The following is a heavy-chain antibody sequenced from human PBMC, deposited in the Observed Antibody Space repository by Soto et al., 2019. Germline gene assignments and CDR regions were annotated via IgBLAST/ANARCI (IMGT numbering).Heavy chain of an antibody. CDR3: ARHQTPRDHLDVFDI. Sequence: GESLKISCKGSGYSFTNYWIGWVRQMPGKGLEWMGIIYPGDSDTRYSPSFQGQVTISADKSISTAYLQWSSLKASDTAMYYCARHQTPRDHLDVFDIWGQGTMVTVSS. V-gene: IGHV5-51*01. CDR2: IYPGDSDT. J-gene: IGHJ3*02. CDR1: GYSFTNYW. D-gene: IGHD2-15*01.